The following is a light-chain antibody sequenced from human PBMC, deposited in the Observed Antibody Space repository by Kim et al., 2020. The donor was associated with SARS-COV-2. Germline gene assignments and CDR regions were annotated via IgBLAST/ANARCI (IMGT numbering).Light chain of an antibody. CDR2: GVS. Sequence: LSPGERATLSCRASQSGTNTYLAWYQHKPGQSLRLLIYGVSSRATGIPDRFSGSGSGTDFTLTISRLEPEDFAVYYCQQYGSSPLTFGGGTKVEI. J-gene: IGKJ4*01. CDR1: QSGTNTY. V-gene: IGKV3-20*01. CDR3: QQYGSSPLT.